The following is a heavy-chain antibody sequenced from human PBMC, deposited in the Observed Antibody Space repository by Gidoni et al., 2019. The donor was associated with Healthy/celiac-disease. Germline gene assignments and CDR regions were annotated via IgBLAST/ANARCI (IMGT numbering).Heavy chain of an antibody. V-gene: IGHV4-38-2*01. CDR1: GYSISSGSY. J-gene: IGHJ4*02. CDR3: ARGIAAAGYYFDY. D-gene: IGHD6-13*01. CDR2: IYHSGST. Sequence: QVQLQESGPGLVKPSETLSLTCAVSGYSISSGSYWGWIRQPPGKGLEWIGSIYHSGSTYYNPSLKSRVTISVDTSKNQFSLKLSSVTAADTAVYYCARGIAAAGYYFDYWGQGTLVTVSS.